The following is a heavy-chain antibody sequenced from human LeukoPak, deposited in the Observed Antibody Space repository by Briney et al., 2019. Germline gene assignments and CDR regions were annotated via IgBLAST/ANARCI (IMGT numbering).Heavy chain of an antibody. CDR2: IYPGDSDT. CDR3: VRGLEEDGFDY. CDR1: GYSFTSYW. J-gene: IGHJ4*02. Sequence: GESLKISCKGSGYSFTSYWIGWVRHVPGKGLEWMGIIYPGDSDTRYSPSFQGQVTISADKSISTAYLQWSSLRASDTAMYYCVRGLEEDGFDYWAREPWSPSPQ. V-gene: IGHV5-51*01. D-gene: IGHD3-16*01.